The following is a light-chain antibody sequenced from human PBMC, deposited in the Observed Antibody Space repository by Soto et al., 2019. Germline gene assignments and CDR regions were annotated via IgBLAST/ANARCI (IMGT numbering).Light chain of an antibody. CDR1: QGIRTD. Sequence: AVQLTRSPSSLSASVGDRVTITCRASQGIRTDLGWYQQSPGKAPKLLIYAASTLYGGVPSRFSGSGSGTDFALTITSLQAEDFATYYCQQLRLYPSTLGGGTKVDIK. CDR2: AAS. J-gene: IGKJ4*01. CDR3: QQLRLYPST. V-gene: IGKV1-6*01.